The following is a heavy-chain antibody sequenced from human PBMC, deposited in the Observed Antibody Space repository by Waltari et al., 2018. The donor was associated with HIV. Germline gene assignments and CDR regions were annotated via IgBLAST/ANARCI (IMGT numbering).Heavy chain of an antibody. V-gene: IGHV1-69*01. Sequence: QVQLVQSGAEVKKPGSSVKVSCKASGGTFRSYAISWVRQAPGQGLEWMGGIIPILGTANYAQKFQGRVTITADESTSTAYMELSSLRSEDTAVYYCASRTSIAARQDYYYGMDVWGQGTTVTVSS. CDR1: GGTFRSYA. CDR2: IIPILGTA. CDR3: ASRTSIAARQDYYYGMDV. D-gene: IGHD6-6*01. J-gene: IGHJ6*02.